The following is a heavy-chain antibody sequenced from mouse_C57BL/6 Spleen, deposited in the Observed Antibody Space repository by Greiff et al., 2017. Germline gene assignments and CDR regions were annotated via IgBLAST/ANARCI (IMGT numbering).Heavy chain of an antibody. Sequence: VQLQQSGAELMKPGASVKLSCKATGYTFPGYWIEWVKQRPGHGLEWIGEIFPGSGSTNYNEKFKGKATFTADTSSNTAYMQLSSLTTEDSAIYYCAREEDDYDDGHYAMDYWGQGTSVTVSS. CDR1: GYTFPGYW. V-gene: IGHV1-9*01. CDR2: IFPGSGST. CDR3: AREEDDYDDGHYAMDY. J-gene: IGHJ4*01. D-gene: IGHD2-4*01.